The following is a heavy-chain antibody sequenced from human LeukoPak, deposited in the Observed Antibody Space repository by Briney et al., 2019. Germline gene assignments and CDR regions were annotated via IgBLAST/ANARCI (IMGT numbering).Heavy chain of an antibody. V-gene: IGHV3-23*01. CDR2: ISGSGGST. J-gene: IGHJ4*02. CDR3: AKAIGSLPRITIFGQADY. Sequence: GGSLRLSCAASGFTFSSYAMSWVRQAPGKGLEWVSAISGSGGSTYYADSVKGRFTISRDNSKNTLYLQMNSLRAEDTAVYYCAKAIGSLPRITIFGQADYWGQGTLVTVSS. D-gene: IGHD3-3*01. CDR1: GFTFSSYA.